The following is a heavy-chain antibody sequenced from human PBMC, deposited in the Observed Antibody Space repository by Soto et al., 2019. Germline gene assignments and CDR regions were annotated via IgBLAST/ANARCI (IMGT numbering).Heavy chain of an antibody. Sequence: EVQLVESGGGLVQPGGSLRLSCAASGFTFSSYEMNLVRQAPGQGLEWVSYISSSGSTIYYADSVKGRFTIPIDNAKNSLYLQLNSLRAEDAAVYDCAILDTAIGWWFDPWGQGTLVTVSS. V-gene: IGHV3-48*03. CDR2: ISSSGSTI. D-gene: IGHD5-18*01. CDR1: GFTFSSYE. J-gene: IGHJ5*02. CDR3: AILDTAIGWWFDP.